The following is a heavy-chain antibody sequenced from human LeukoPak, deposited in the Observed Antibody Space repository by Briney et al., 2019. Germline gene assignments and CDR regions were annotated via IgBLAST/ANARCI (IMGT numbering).Heavy chain of an antibody. CDR2: IRSKANSYAT. CDR3: TRRAFSKYYYDSSGYIRPYDI. D-gene: IGHD3-22*01. Sequence: PGGSLRLSCAASGFTFSGSAMHWVRQASGKGLEWVGRIRSKANSYATAYAASVKGRFTISRDDSKNTAYLQMNSLKTEDTAVYYCTRRAFSKYYYDSSGYIRPYDIWGQGTMVTVSS. J-gene: IGHJ3*02. V-gene: IGHV3-73*01. CDR1: GFTFSGSA.